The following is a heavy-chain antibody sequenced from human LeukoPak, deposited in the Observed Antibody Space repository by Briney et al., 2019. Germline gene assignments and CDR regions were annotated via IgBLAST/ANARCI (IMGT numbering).Heavy chain of an antibody. J-gene: IGHJ4*02. CDR2: IYHSGST. CDR1: GGSISSSKW. Sequence: PSGTLSLTCAVSGGSISSSKWWSWVRQPPGKGLGWIGEIYHSGSTNYNPSLKSRVTISVDKSKNQFSLKMTSVTAADTAVYYCARKGYSSPYYFDYWGQGTLVTVSS. D-gene: IGHD3-22*01. CDR3: ARKGYSSPYYFDY. V-gene: IGHV4-4*02.